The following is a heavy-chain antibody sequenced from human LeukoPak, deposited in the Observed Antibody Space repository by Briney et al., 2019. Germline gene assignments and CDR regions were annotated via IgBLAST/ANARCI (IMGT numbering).Heavy chain of an antibody. CDR1: GFTFSSYA. D-gene: IGHD3-3*01. Sequence: GGSLRLSCAASGFTFSSYAMHWVRQAPGKGLEGVAVISYDGSNKYYADSVKGRFTISRDNSKNTLYLQMNSLRAEDTAVYYCARSFYDFWSGYYPNWGQGTLVTVSS. CDR3: ARSFYDFWSGYYPN. V-gene: IGHV3-30-3*01. CDR2: ISYDGSNK. J-gene: IGHJ4*02.